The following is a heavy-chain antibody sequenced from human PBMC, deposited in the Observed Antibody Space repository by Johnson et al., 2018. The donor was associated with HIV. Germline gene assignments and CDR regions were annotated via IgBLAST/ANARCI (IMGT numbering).Heavy chain of an antibody. D-gene: IGHD3-3*01. CDR1: GFTFDDYG. CDR3: TPDIGSGYLWGSYAFDI. CDR2: IKSKTDGGTT. Sequence: VQLVESGGGVVRPGGSLRLSCAAAGFTFDDYGMSWVRQAPGKGLEWVGRIKSKTDGGTTDYAAPVKGRFTISRDDSKNTRYLQMNSLKSEDTAVYYCTPDIGSGYLWGSYAFDIWGQGTMVTVSS. V-gene: IGHV3-15*01. J-gene: IGHJ3*02.